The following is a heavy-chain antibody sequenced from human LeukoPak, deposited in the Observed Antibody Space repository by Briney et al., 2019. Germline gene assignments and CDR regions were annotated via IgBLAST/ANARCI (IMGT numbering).Heavy chain of an antibody. V-gene: IGHV1-69*05. CDR2: IIPIFGTA. J-gene: IGHJ3*02. CDR3: ARAKYPIDTTNAFDI. CDR1: GGTFSSYA. D-gene: IGHD1-26*01. Sequence: ASVKVSCKASGGTFSSYAISWVRHAPGQGLEWMGGIIPIFGTANYAQKFQGRVTITTDESTSTAYMELSSLRSEDTAVYYCARAKYPIDTTNAFDIWGQGTMVTVSS.